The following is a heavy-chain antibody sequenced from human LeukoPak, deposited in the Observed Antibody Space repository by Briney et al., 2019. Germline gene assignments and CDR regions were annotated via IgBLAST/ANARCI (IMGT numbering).Heavy chain of an antibody. D-gene: IGHD3-10*01. J-gene: IGHJ6*01. Sequence: PGGSLRLSCTASGFAFEDYAMHWVRQPPGKGREWVSGITLNSGPTSSAYSVEGRFTIPRDNAKNSLYLQMNSLRAGATAKYYCAKGIERYGELSAMGVWGTRTTVTV. V-gene: IGHV3-9*01. CDR3: AKGIERYGELSAMGV. CDR1: GFAFEDYA. CDR2: ITLNSGPT.